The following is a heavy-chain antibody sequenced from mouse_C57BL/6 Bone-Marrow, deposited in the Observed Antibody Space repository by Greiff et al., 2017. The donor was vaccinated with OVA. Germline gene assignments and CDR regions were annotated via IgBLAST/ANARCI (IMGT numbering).Heavy chain of an antibody. D-gene: IGHD4-1*01. CDR1: GYSITSGYY. CDR2: ISYDGSN. CDR3: ARAELGRDYYAMDY. J-gene: IGHJ4*01. V-gene: IGHV3-6*01. Sequence: ESGPGLVKPSQSLSLTCSVTGYSITSGYYWNWIRQFPGNKLEWMGYISYDGSNNYNPSLKNRISITRDTSKNQFFLKLNSVTTEDTATYYCARAELGRDYYAMDYWGQGTSVTVSS.